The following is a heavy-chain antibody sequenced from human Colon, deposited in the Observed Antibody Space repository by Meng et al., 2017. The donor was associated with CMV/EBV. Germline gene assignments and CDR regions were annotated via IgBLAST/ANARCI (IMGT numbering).Heavy chain of an antibody. D-gene: IGHD7-27*01. V-gene: IGHV3-30-3*01. CDR2: ISYDGSNK. Sequence: VRQAPGKGLEWVAVISYDGSNKYYADSVKGRFTISRDNSKNTLYLHMNSLRAEDTAVYYCAIDLGLYYYYGMDVWGQGTTVTVSS. CDR3: AIDLGLYYYYGMDV. J-gene: IGHJ6*02.